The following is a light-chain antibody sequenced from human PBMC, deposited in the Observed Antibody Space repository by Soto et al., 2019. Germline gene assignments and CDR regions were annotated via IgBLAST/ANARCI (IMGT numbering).Light chain of an antibody. CDR1: SSDVGGYNY. V-gene: IGLV2-11*01. J-gene: IGLJ1*01. CDR2: DVT. CDR3: CAYAGSSTSFV. Sequence: QSVLTQPRSVSGSPGQSVTISCTGTSSDVGGYNYVSWYRQHPGKAPKLMIYDVTERTSGVPARFSGSKSGNTASLTISGLQADDEADYYCCAYAGSSTSFVFGGGTKVTVL.